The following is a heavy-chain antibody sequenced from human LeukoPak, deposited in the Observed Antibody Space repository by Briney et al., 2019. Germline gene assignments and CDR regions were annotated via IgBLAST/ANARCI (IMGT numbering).Heavy chain of an antibody. CDR3: AREGYSSSWYVGDYYYYMDV. J-gene: IGHJ6*03. CDR1: GGSISSYY. CDR2: IYTSGST. Sequence: SETLSLTCTVSGGSISSYYWSWIRQPAGKGLEWIGRIYTSGSTNYNPSLKSRVTMSVDTSKNQFSLKLSSVTAADTAVYYCAREGYSSSWYVGDYYYYMDVWGKGTTVTVSS. V-gene: IGHV4-4*07. D-gene: IGHD6-13*01.